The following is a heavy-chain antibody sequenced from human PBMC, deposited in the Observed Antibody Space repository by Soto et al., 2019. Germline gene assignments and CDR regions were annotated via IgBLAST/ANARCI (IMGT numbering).Heavy chain of an antibody. V-gene: IGHV3-23*01. D-gene: IGHD2-8*01. CDR3: AKDQLSTLVLMVYAISPLDY. Sequence: PGGSLRLSCAASGFTFSSYAMSWVRQAPGKGLEWVSAISGSGGSTYYADSVKGRFTISRDNSKNTLYLQMNSLRAEDTAVYYCAKDQLSTLVLMVYAISPLDYWGQGALVTVSS. CDR2: ISGSGGST. CDR1: GFTFSSYA. J-gene: IGHJ4*02.